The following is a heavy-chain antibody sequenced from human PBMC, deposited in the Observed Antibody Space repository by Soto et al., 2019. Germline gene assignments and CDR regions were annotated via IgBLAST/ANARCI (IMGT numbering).Heavy chain of an antibody. CDR1: GFTFSSYA. J-gene: IGHJ4*02. D-gene: IGHD3-10*01. V-gene: IGHV3-30-3*01. Sequence: QVQLVESGGGVVQPGRSLRLSCAASGFTFSSYAMHWVRQAPGKGLEWVAGISYDGSNKYYADSVKGRFTISRDNSKNTLYLQMNSLRAEDTAVYYCARAWGANSGGDYWGQGTLVTVSS. CDR3: ARAWGANSGGDY. CDR2: ISYDGSNK.